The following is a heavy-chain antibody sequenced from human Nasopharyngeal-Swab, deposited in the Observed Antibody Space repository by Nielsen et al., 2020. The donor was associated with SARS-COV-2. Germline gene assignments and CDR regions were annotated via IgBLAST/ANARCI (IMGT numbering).Heavy chain of an antibody. CDR3: AHTREKWRVAFDY. V-gene: IGHV2-5*02. J-gene: IGHJ4*02. CDR1: GFSLRPSGVG. CDR2: IYCDGDK. Sequence: SGPTLVKPTQTLTLTCTFSGFSLRPSGVGVGWIRQPPGKALEWLAVIYCDGDKRLQSRLTITKDVSKNQVVLTMSNIDPVDTATYYCAHTREKWRVAFDYWGQGTLVTVSS. D-gene: IGHD6-19*01.